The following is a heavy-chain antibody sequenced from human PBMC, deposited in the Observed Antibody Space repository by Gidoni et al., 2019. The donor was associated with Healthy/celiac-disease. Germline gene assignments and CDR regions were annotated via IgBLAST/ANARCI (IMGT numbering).Heavy chain of an antibody. Sequence: QVQLVESGGGVVQPGRSLSLSCAASGFTFSSYGMHGVRQAPGKGLEWVAVISYDGSNKYYADSVKGRFTISRDNSKNTLYLQMNSLRAEDTAVYYCAKEASGAFDIWGQGTMVTVSS. D-gene: IGHD3-10*01. CDR1: GFTFSSYG. V-gene: IGHV3-30*18. J-gene: IGHJ3*02. CDR3: AKEASGAFDI. CDR2: ISYDGSNK.